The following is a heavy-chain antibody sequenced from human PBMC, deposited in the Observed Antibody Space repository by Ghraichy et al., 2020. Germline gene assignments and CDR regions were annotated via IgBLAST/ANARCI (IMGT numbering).Heavy chain of an antibody. D-gene: IGHD6-13*01. J-gene: IGHJ6*02. V-gene: IGHV4-34*01. CDR2: INHSGST. CDR3: ARGPKGYSSSWDRPRPHPYYYYGMDV. Sequence: SETLSLTCAVYGGSFSGYYWSWIRQPPGKGLEWIGEINHSGSTNYNPSLKSRVTISVDTSKNQFSLKLSSVTAADTAVYYCARGPKGYSSSWDRPRPHPYYYYGMDVWGQGTTVTVSS. CDR1: GGSFSGYY.